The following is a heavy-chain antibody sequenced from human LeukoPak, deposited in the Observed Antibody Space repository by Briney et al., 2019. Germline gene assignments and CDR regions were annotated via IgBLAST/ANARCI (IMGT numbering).Heavy chain of an antibody. CDR1: GGSFSGYY. CDR3: ARVGRTEYYYYMDV. V-gene: IGHV4-34*01. Sequence: SETLSLTCAVYGGSFSGYYWSWIRQPPGKGLEWIGEINHNGSTNYNPSLKSRVTISVDTSKNQFSLKLSSVTAADTAVYYCARVGRTEYYYYMDVWGKGTTVTISS. J-gene: IGHJ6*03. CDR2: INHNGST. D-gene: IGHD1-14*01.